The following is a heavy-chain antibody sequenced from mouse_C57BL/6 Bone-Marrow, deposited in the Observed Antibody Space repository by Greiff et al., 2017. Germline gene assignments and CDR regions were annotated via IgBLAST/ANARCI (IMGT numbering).Heavy chain of an antibody. CDR1: GYTFTSYW. J-gene: IGHJ2*01. Sequence: VQLQQPGAELVKPGASVKMSCKASGYTFTSYWITWVKQRPGQGLEWIGDIYPGSGSTNYNEKFKSKATRTVDTSSSTAYMQLSSLTSAYSAVYYCARGRESPDYFDYWGQGTTLTVSS. V-gene: IGHV1-55*01. CDR2: IYPGSGST. CDR3: ARGRESPDYFDY.